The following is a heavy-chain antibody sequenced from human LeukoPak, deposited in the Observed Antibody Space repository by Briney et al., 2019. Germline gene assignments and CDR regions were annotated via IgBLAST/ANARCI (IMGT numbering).Heavy chain of an antibody. CDR1: GGSISSGGYS. CDR3: ARAVGYSGYDWDY. Sequence: PSETLSLTCTVSGGSISSGGYSWSWIRQPPGKGLEWIGYIYHSGSTYYNPSLKSRVTISVDTSKNQFSLKLSSVTAADTAVYYCARAVGYSGYDWDYWGQGTLVTVSS. V-gene: IGHV4-30-2*05. CDR2: IYHSGST. J-gene: IGHJ4*02. D-gene: IGHD5-12*01.